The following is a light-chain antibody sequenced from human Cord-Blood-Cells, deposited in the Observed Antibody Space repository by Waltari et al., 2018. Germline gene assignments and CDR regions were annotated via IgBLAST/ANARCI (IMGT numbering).Light chain of an antibody. J-gene: IGLJ1*01. V-gene: IGLV2-14*01. Sequence: QSALTQPASVSGSPGQSITISCTGTSSDVGGYNYVSWYQQHPGKAPKLMIYDVSNRPAGVSQRFSGSNSDNTASLTISGLQAEDEADYYSSSYTSSSSYVFGTGTKVTVL. CDR2: DVS. CDR3: SSYTSSSSYV. CDR1: SSDVGGYNY.